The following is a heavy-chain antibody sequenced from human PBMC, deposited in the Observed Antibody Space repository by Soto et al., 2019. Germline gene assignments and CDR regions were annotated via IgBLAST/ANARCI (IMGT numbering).Heavy chain of an antibody. J-gene: IGHJ4*02. Sequence: EVQLVESGGGLVQPGGSLKLSCAASGFTFSASGMHWVRQASGKGLEWVGRMRRKANGYATAYAASVKGRFTVSRDDSTKTVYLQMNSLKIEDTAVYYCTRSTGTGTDYWGQGTLVTVSS. D-gene: IGHD1-1*01. V-gene: IGHV3-73*02. CDR3: TRSTGTGTDY. CDR2: MRRKANGYAT. CDR1: GFTFSASG.